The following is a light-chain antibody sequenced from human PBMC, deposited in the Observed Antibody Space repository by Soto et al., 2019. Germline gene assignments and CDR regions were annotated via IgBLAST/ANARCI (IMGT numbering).Light chain of an antibody. CDR3: QQYGISRT. CDR2: GAS. CDR1: QSISSSY. Sequence: EIVLTQSPGTLSLSPGERATLSCRASQSISSSYLAWYQQKPGQAPRLLIYGASNRATGIPDRFSGSGSGTDFTLTSNRLEPEDFAVYYCQQYGISRTFGQGTKLEIK. V-gene: IGKV3-20*01. J-gene: IGKJ2*01.